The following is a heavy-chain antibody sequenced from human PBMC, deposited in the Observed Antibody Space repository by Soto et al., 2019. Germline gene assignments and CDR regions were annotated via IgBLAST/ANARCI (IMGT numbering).Heavy chain of an antibody. Sequence: SQTLSLTCAISGDSVSSNSAAWNWIRQSPARGLEWLGRTYYRSKWYNDYAVSVKSRITINPDTSKNQFSLQLNSVTPEDTAVYYCARGGRITIFGVVIIVGTDVWGQGTTVTVSS. J-gene: IGHJ6*02. CDR3: ARGGRITIFGVVIIVGTDV. CDR2: TYYRSKWYN. V-gene: IGHV6-1*01. CDR1: GDSVSSNSAA. D-gene: IGHD3-3*01.